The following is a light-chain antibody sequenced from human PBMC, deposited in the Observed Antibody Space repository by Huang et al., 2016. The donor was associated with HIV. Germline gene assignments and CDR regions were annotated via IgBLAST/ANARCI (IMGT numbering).Light chain of an antibody. J-gene: IGKJ2*01. CDR2: GSS. CDR1: QNVHGN. CDR3: QQYDSWPPRHT. Sequence: ETVLTQSPGTLSASLGGRVTLTCRASQNVHGNLAWYQQTPGQPPRLLMYGSSTRAAGVSGRFSASVSETHFTLTITSLQSEDFGIYYCQQYDSWPPRHTFGQGTRLE. V-gene: IGKV3-15*01.